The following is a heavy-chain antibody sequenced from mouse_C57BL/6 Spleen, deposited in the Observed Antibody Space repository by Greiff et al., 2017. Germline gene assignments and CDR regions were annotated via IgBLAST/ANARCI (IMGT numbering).Heavy chain of an antibody. CDR2: IYPGSGST. J-gene: IGHJ4*01. Sequence: QVQLQQPGAELVKPGASVKMSCKASGYTFTSYWITWVQQRPGQGLEWIGDIYPGSGSTNYNEKFKSKATLTVDTSSSTAYMQLSSLTSEDSAVYYCAREGYYYGSSPYAMDYWGQGTSVTVSS. V-gene: IGHV1-55*01. CDR1: GYTFTSYW. D-gene: IGHD1-1*01. CDR3: AREGYYYGSSPYAMDY.